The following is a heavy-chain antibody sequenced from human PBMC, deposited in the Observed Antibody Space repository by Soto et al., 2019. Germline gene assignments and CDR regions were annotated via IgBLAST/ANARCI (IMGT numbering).Heavy chain of an antibody. D-gene: IGHD5-18*01. Sequence: PSETLSLTCAVYGGSFSGYYWSWIRQPPGKGLEWIGEINHSGSTNYNPSLKSRVTISVDTSKNQFSLKLSSVTAADTAVYYCARGYSYGYGYYYGMDVWGQGTTVTVSS. J-gene: IGHJ6*02. CDR2: INHSGST. CDR1: GGSFSGYY. V-gene: IGHV4-34*01. CDR3: ARGYSYGYGYYYGMDV.